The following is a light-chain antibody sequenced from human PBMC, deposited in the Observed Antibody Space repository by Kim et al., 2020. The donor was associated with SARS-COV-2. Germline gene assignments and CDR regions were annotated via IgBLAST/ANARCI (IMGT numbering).Light chain of an antibody. CDR3: GAWDDSLNGYV. V-gene: IGLV1-44*01. CDR2: SND. CDR1: NSKIGFNT. Sequence: ELTQPPSVSGTPGQRVTISCSGSNSKIGFNTVSWYQQLPGTAPKLLVYSNDQRPSGVPDRFSGSKSGTSASLAISGLQSEDEADYYCGAWDDSLNGYVFGSGTKVTVL. J-gene: IGLJ1*01.